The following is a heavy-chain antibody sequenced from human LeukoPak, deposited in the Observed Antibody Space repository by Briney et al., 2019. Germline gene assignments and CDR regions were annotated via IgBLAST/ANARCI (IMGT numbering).Heavy chain of an antibody. CDR1: GYTFTGYY. V-gene: IGHV1-2*02. D-gene: IGHD4-17*01. CDR3: ASVYANDYGDYIDY. J-gene: IGHJ4*02. CDR2: INPNSGGT. Sequence: GASVTVSCKASGYTFTGYYMHWVRQAPGQGLEWMGWINPNSGGTNYAQKFQGRVTMTRDTSISTAYMELSRLRSDDTAVYYCASVYANDYGDYIDYWGQGTLVTVSS.